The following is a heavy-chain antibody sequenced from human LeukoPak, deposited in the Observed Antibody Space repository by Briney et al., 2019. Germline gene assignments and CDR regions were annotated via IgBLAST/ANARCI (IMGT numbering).Heavy chain of an antibody. CDR3: ARDFDDYGDYGYFDY. V-gene: IGHV3-30-3*01. Sequence: PGGSPRLSCAASGFTFSSYAMHWVRQAPGKGLEWVAVISYDGSNKYYADSVKGRFTISRDNSKNTLYLQMNSLRAEDTAVYYCARDFDDYGDYGYFDYWGQGTLVTVSS. D-gene: IGHD4-17*01. CDR2: ISYDGSNK. J-gene: IGHJ4*02. CDR1: GFTFSSYA.